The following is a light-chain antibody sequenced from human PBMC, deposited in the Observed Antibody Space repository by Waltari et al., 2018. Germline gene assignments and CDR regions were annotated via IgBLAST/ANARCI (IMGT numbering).Light chain of an antibody. CDR1: SYNLGSNT. V-gene: IGLV1-44*01. CDR2: TNN. J-gene: IGLJ2*01. CDR3: AAWDDSLNGNVV. Sequence: QSVLTQPPSASGSPGQRVTISCSGSSYNLGSNTVNRYQQLPGTAPKLLIYTNNHRPSGVPDRFSGSKSGTSASLAISGLQSEDEADYYCAAWDDSLNGNVVFGGGTKLTVL.